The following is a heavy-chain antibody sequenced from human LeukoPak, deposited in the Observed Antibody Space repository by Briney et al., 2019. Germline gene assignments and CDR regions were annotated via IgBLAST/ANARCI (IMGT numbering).Heavy chain of an antibody. D-gene: IGHD3-10*01. V-gene: IGHV3-48*03. J-gene: IGHJ6*03. CDR1: EFTFSSFE. Sequence: GGSLRLSCAASEFTFSSFEMNWVRQAPGKGLEWISYISRSARTTYYADSVKGRFTISRDNSKNTLYLQMNSLRAEDTAVYYCARADYGSGSYFGYYYYMDVWGKGTTVTVSS. CDR2: ISRSARTT. CDR3: ARADYGSGSYFGYYYYMDV.